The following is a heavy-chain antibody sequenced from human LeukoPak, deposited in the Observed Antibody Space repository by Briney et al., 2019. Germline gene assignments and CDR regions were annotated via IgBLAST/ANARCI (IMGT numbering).Heavy chain of an antibody. V-gene: IGHV1-18*01. Sequence: ASVKVSCKASGYTFTSYGISWVRQAPGQGLEWMGWISAYNGNTNYAQKPQGRVTMTTDISTSTAYMELRSLRSDDTAVYYCARFSRGYSYGYDAPGYWGQGTLVTVSS. D-gene: IGHD5-18*01. CDR1: GYTFTSYG. J-gene: IGHJ4*02. CDR3: ARFSRGYSYGYDAPGY. CDR2: ISAYNGNT.